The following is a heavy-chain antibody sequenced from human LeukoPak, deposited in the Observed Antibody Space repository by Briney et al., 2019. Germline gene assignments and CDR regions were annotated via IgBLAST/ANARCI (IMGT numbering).Heavy chain of an antibody. Sequence: GGSLRLSCAASGFTFSSYWMHWVRQAPGKGLVWVSRINSDGSSTSYADSVKGRFTISRDNAKNTLYLQMNSLRAEDTAVYYCARERQWGYRQQLVGNWFDPWGQGTLVTVSS. CDR1: GFTFSSYW. CDR2: INSDGSST. CDR3: ARERQWGYRQQLVGNWFDP. D-gene: IGHD6-13*01. J-gene: IGHJ5*02. V-gene: IGHV3-74*01.